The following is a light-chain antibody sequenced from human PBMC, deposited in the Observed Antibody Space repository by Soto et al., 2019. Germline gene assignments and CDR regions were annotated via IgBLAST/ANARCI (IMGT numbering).Light chain of an antibody. CDR2: DAS. CDR3: QHSFNLPIP. V-gene: IGKV1-33*01. Sequence: IRMSQSPSAFSASQGDRVTIPCQASQDIANYLNWYQQKPGKAPNLLIYDASILQTGVPSRFSGGGFGTDFTLTISSLQPEDIATYYCQHSFNLPIPFGQGTRLEIK. J-gene: IGKJ5*01. CDR1: QDIANY.